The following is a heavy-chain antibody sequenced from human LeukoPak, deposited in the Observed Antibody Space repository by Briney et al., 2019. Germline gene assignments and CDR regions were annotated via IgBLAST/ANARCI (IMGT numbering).Heavy chain of an antibody. CDR3: ARGVAVLYYFDY. J-gene: IGHJ4*02. D-gene: IGHD6-19*01. Sequence: GESLKISCKGSGYSFTSYWIGWVRQMPGKGLEWMGIIYPGDSDTRYSPSFQGQVTISADKSISTAFLQWSSLRAEDTAVYYCARGVAVLYYFDYWGQGTLVTVSS. V-gene: IGHV5-51*01. CDR1: GYSFTSYW. CDR2: IYPGDSDT.